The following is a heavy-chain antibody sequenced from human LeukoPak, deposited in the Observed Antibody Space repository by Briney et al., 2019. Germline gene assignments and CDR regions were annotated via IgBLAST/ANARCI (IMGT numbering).Heavy chain of an antibody. D-gene: IGHD5-12*01. CDR3: ARDSLRYSGYDSLDY. V-gene: IGHV3-21*01. CDR2: ISSSSSYI. CDR1: GFTFSSYS. J-gene: IGHJ4*02. Sequence: GGSLRLSCAASGFTFSSYSMNWVRQAPGKGLEWFSSISSSSSYIYYADSVKGRFTISRDNAKNSLYLQMNSLRAEDTAVYYCARDSLRYSGYDSLDYWGQGTLVTVSS.